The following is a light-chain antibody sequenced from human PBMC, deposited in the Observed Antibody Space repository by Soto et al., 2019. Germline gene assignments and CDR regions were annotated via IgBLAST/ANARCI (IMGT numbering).Light chain of an antibody. CDR1: QSVRDN. J-gene: IGKJ4*01. V-gene: IGKV3-15*01. CDR2: GAS. Sequence: EVVMTQSPATLSVSPGERATLSCRTSQSVRDNLAWYQQKPGQAPRLLVYGASTRATGIPARFSGSGSGTEFTLTISSLQPEDFAVYYCQPYDNWPLTFGGGTKVDIK. CDR3: QPYDNWPLT.